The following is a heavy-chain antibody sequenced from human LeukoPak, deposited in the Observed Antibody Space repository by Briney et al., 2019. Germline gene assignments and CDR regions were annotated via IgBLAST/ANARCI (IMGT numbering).Heavy chain of an antibody. CDR1: GYNFDRYG. J-gene: IGHJ5*02. Sequence: ASVKVSCKGSGYNFDRYGISWVRQAPGQGLEWMAWISGHNGNTHYAQKFQGRVAVTTDTSTSTAYMDLRSLTSDDTAVYYCARDQGRNWLDPWGQGTLVTVSS. V-gene: IGHV1-18*01. CDR2: ISGHNGNT. CDR3: ARDQGRNWLDP.